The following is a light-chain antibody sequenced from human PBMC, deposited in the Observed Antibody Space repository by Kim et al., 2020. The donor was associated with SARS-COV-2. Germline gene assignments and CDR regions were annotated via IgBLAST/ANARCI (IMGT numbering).Light chain of an antibody. J-gene: IGKJ1*01. CDR3: QQFDSYPWT. CDR2: DDT. Sequence: DIQMTQSPSTLSASVGDRVTITCRASQSIDRWLAWYQQKPGKAPKLLIYDDTNLESGVPSSFSGSGSGTEFTLTISSLQADDFATYYCQQFDSYPWTFGQGTKVDIK. CDR1: QSIDRW. V-gene: IGKV1-5*01.